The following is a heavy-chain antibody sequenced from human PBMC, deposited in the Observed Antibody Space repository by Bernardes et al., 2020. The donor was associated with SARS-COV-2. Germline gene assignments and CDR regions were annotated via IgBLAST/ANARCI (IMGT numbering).Heavy chain of an antibody. D-gene: IGHD2-2*01. CDR3: ARHNCSSTSCTSDAFDI. V-gene: IGHV4-59*08. CDR2: IYYSGSN. J-gene: IGHJ3*02. Sequence: WGSLRLTCTVSGCSISSYYWSWIRQPPGKGLEWIGYIYYSGSNNYNPSLKSRVTISVDTSKNQFPLKLSSVTAADTAVYYCARHNCSSTSCTSDAFDIWGQGTMVTVSS. CDR1: GCSISSYY.